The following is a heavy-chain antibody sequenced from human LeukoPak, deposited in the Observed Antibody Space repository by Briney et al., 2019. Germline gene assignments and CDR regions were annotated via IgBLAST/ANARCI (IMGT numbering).Heavy chain of an antibody. Sequence: GGSLRLSCAASGFTFSSYGMHWVRQAQAKGLEWVAFIRYYESNKYYADSVKGRFTISRDNSKNTLYLQMNSLRAEDTAVYYCAKDEDPKYSSGWYPIDYWGQGTLVTVSS. CDR1: GFTFSSYG. J-gene: IGHJ4*02. CDR3: AKDEDPKYSSGWYPIDY. V-gene: IGHV3-30*02. D-gene: IGHD6-19*01. CDR2: IRYYESNK.